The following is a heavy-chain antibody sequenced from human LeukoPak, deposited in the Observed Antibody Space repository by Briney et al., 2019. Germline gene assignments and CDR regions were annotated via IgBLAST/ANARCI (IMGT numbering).Heavy chain of an antibody. CDR2: ISGSGGRT. CDR1: GFTFSSYA. CDR3: AKDPSSGYYPTSWYFDY. V-gene: IGHV3-23*01. J-gene: IGHJ4*02. D-gene: IGHD3-22*01. Sequence: GGSLRLSCAASGFTFSSYAMSWVRQAPGKGLEWVSAISGSGGRTYYADSVKGRFTISRDNSKNTLYLQMNSLRAEDTAVYYCAKDPSSGYYPTSWYFDYWGQGTLVTVSS.